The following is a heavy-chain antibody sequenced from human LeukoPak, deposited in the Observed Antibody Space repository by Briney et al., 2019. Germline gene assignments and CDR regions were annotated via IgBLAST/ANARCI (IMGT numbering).Heavy chain of an antibody. V-gene: IGHV5-51*01. D-gene: IGHD2-2*01. CDR1: GYSFTTYW. CDR3: ARRSSENYPDY. CDR2: IYPGDSDT. Sequence: GESLKISCWGSGYSFTTYWIGWVRQMPGKGLEWMGIIYPGDSDTRYSPSFQGQVTISAGKSISTAYLQWSSLKASDTAIYYCARRSSENYPDYWGQGTQVSVSS. J-gene: IGHJ4*02.